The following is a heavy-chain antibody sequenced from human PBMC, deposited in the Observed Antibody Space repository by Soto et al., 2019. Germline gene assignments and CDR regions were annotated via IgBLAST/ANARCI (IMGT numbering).Heavy chain of an antibody. CDR1: GGTISSYA. CDR3: ARDRGGWRDGFDYFDY. D-gene: IGHD3-3*01. Sequence: QVQLVQSGAEVKKPGSSVKVSCKASGGTISSYAISWVRQAPGQGLEWMGGIIPIFGTANYAQKFQGRVTITADESTSTAYMELSSLRSEDTAVYYCARDRGGWRDGFDYFDYLGQGTLVTVSS. V-gene: IGHV1-69*01. J-gene: IGHJ4*02. CDR2: IIPIFGTA.